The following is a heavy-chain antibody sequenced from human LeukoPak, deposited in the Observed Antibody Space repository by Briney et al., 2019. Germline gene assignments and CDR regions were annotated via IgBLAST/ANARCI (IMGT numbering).Heavy chain of an antibody. J-gene: IGHJ5*02. Sequence: GGPLKISCRVSGYGFPSYWIAWLGKMPGKGLEGWGIIFPVDSDTRYSPSFQGQVTISADKSISTAYLQWSSLEASDTAMYYCARRLEATAPWGRHGIYNWLDPWGQGTLVTVSS. CDR3: ARRLEATAPWGRHGIYNWLDP. CDR1: GYGFPSYW. CDR2: IFPVDSDT. D-gene: IGHD3-3*01. V-gene: IGHV5-51*01.